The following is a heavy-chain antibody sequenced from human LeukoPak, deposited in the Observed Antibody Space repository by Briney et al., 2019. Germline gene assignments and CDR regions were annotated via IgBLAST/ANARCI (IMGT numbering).Heavy chain of an antibody. CDR3: ARGYNRAAYYDL. Sequence: SETLSLTCAVYGGPFSGYYRNWIRQPPGKGLEWIGEINHSGSTNYNPSLTSRVTISVDTSQKQLSLKLSSVTAADTAVYYCARGYNRAAYYDLWGQGTLVTVSS. J-gene: IGHJ5*02. V-gene: IGHV4-34*01. CDR2: INHSGST. D-gene: IGHD3-9*01. CDR1: GGPFSGYY.